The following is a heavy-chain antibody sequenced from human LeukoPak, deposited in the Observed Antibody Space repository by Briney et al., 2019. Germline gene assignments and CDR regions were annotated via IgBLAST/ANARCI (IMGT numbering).Heavy chain of an antibody. Sequence: SVKVSCKASGGTFSSYAISWVRQAPGQGLEWMGGIIPIFGTANYAQKFQGRVTITADESTSTAYMELSSLRSEDSAVYYCARAYYDLLYGMDVWGQGTTVTVSS. CDR1: GGTFSSYA. J-gene: IGHJ6*02. V-gene: IGHV1-69*13. D-gene: IGHD3-3*01. CDR2: IIPIFGTA. CDR3: ARAYYDLLYGMDV.